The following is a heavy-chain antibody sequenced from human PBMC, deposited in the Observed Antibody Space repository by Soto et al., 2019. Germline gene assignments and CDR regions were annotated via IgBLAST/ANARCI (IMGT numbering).Heavy chain of an antibody. Sequence: QLQLQESGPGLVKPSETLSLTFTVSGGSISSSSYYWGWIRQPPGKGLEWIGGIYYSGSTYYNPSLKSRFTIYVDTSKNQFSLTLSSVTAADTAVYYCARGANYYESSYNYWGQGTLVTVSS. V-gene: IGHV4-39*01. J-gene: IGHJ4*02. CDR3: ARGANYYESSYNY. D-gene: IGHD3-22*01. CDR2: IYYSGST. CDR1: GGSISSSSYY.